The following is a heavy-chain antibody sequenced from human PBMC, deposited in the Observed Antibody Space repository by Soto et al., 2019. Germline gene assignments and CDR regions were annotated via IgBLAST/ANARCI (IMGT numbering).Heavy chain of an antibody. V-gene: IGHV1-69*13. CDR2: IIPIFGTA. D-gene: IGHD3-10*01. J-gene: IGHJ6*02. Sequence: ASVKVSCKASGGTFSSYAISWVRQAPGQGLEWMGGIIPIFGTANYAQKFQGRVTITADESTSTAYMELSSLRSEDTAVYYCARGGNGSGSYEANYYYGMDVWGQGTTVTVSS. CDR1: GGTFSSYA. CDR3: ARGGNGSGSYEANYYYGMDV.